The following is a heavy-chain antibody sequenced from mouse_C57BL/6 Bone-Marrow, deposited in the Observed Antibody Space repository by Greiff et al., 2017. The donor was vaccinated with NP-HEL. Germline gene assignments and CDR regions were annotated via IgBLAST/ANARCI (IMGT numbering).Heavy chain of an antibody. D-gene: IGHD2-4*01. Sequence: VQLKESGAELARPGASVKLSCKASGYTFTSYGISWVKQRTGQGLEWIGEIYPRRGNTYYNEKFKGKATLTADKSSSTAYMELRSLTSEDSAVYFCAREGLRRGDWFAYWGQGTLVTVSA. CDR1: GYTFTSYG. CDR2: IYPRRGNT. CDR3: AREGLRRGDWFAY. J-gene: IGHJ3*01. V-gene: IGHV1-81*01.